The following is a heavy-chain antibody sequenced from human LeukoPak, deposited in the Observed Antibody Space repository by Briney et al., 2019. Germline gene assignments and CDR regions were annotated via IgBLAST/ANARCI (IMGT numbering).Heavy chain of an antibody. CDR2: INHSGST. CDR3: AREVVAAAGTADY. V-gene: IGHV4-34*01. Sequence: SETLSLTCAVYGGSFSGYYWSWIRQPPGKGLEWIGEINHSGSTNYNPSLKSRVTISVDTSKNQFSLKLSSVTAADTAVYYCAREVVAAAGTADYWGQGTLVTVSS. CDR1: GGSFSGYY. J-gene: IGHJ4*02. D-gene: IGHD6-13*01.